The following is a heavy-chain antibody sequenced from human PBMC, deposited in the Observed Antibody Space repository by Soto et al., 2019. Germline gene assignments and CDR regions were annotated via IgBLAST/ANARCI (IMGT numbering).Heavy chain of an antibody. Sequence: QVPLVQSGGEVKKPGASMKVSCKASGHSFISYGISWVRQAPGQGPEWMGWISGYNGNTKYAHKLQGRVTMTTNTSTSTAYMELRSLRSDDTAVYYCARDQWTLDHSRGWYGDWGQGTLVTVSS. V-gene: IGHV1-18*04. D-gene: IGHD6-19*01. CDR3: ARDQWTLDHSRGWYGD. J-gene: IGHJ4*02. CDR2: ISGYNGNT. CDR1: GHSFISYG.